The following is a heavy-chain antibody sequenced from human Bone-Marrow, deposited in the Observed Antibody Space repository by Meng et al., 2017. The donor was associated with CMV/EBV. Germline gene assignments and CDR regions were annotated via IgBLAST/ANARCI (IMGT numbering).Heavy chain of an antibody. J-gene: IGHJ4*02. CDR3: ASSRFGIAAAGTRN. V-gene: IGHV3-11*01. CDR1: GFTFSDYY. CDR2: ISSSGSTI. D-gene: IGHD6-13*01. Sequence: GGSLRLSCAASGFTFSDYYMSWIRQAPGKGLEWVSYISSSGSTIYYADSVKGRFTISRDNAKNSLYLQMNSLRAEDTAVYYCASSRFGIAAAGTRNWGQGTLVTVYS.